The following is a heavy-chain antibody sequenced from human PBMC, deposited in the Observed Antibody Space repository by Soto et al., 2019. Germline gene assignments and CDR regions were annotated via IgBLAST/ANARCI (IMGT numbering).Heavy chain of an antibody. CDR2: ISANENST. J-gene: IGHJ1*01. CDR3: ARDLGSSWYPEYFQH. V-gene: IGHV3-23*01. D-gene: IGHD6-13*01. Sequence: GGSLRLSCAASGFTFSNYAMSWVRQAPGKGLEWVSTISANENSTYYADSVKGRFTISRDNSKNTLYLQVNSLRAEDTAVYYCARDLGSSWYPEYFQHWGQGTLVTVSS. CDR1: GFTFSNYA.